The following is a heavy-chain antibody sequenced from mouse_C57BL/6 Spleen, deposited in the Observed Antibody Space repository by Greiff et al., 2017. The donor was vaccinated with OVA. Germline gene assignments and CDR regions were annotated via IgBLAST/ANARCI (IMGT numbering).Heavy chain of an antibody. Sequence: EVQLQESEGGLVQPGSSMKLSCTASGFTFSDYYMAWVRQVPEKGLEWVANINYDGSSTYYLDSLKSRFIISRDNAKNILYLQMSSLKSEDTATYYCARGGYDYDESYFDYWGQGTTLTVSS. CDR3: ARGGYDYDESYFDY. J-gene: IGHJ2*01. CDR1: GFTFSDYY. D-gene: IGHD2-4*01. V-gene: IGHV5-16*01. CDR2: INYDGSST.